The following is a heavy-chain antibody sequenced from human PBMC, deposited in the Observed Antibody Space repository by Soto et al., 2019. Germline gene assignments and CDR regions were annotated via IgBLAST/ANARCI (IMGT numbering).Heavy chain of an antibody. CDR2: ISSNGGST. J-gene: IGHJ3*02. D-gene: IGHD3-16*02. V-gene: IGHV3-64D*08. CDR1: GFTFSSYA. CDR3: VKGRGVGMITFGGVIVWGDAFDI. Sequence: EVQLVESGGGLVQPGGSLRLSCSASGFTFSSYAMHWVRQAPGKGLEYVSAISSNGGSTYYADSVKGRFTISRDNSKNTLYLQMSSLRAEDTAVYYCVKGRGVGMITFGGVIVWGDAFDIWGQGTMVTVSS.